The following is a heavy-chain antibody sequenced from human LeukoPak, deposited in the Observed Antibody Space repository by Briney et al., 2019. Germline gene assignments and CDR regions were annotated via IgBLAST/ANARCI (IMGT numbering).Heavy chain of an antibody. CDR2: IYSSGSP. D-gene: IGHD3-3*01. J-gene: IGHJ4*02. CDR3: ARRLWSGPFDY. V-gene: IGHV4-4*09. CDR1: GGSINSDY. Sequence: PSETLSLTCTVSGGSINSDYWSWIRQPPGKGLEWIGFIYSSGSPTYNPSLESRVTISVDMSNNQFSLKLTSVTATDSAVYYCARRLWSGPFDYWGQGTLVTVFS.